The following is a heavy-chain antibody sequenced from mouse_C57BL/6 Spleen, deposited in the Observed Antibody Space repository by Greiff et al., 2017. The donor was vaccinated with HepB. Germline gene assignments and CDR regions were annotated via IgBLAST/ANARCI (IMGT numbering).Heavy chain of an antibody. CDR1: GYTFTSYW. J-gene: IGHJ2*01. D-gene: IGHD1-1*01. CDR3: ARRDYLYYFDY. V-gene: IGHV1-64*01. CDR2: IHPNSGST. Sequence: QVHVKQPGAELVKPGASVKLSCKASGYTFTSYWMHWVKQRPGQGLEWIGMIHPNSGSTNYNEKFKSKATLTVDKSSSTAYMQLSSLTSEDSAVYYCARRDYLYYFDYWGQGTTLTVSS.